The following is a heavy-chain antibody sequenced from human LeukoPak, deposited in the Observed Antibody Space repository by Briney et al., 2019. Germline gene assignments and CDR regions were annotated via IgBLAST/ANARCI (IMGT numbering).Heavy chain of an antibody. D-gene: IGHD1-14*01. Sequence: GGSLRLSCAASGFTFSRHDMHWVRQVTGKGLEWVSAIGPAGDTYYPTSVKGRFTVSRENAKNSLYLQMNSLRAGDTAVYYCARGRSRATITWYIDLWGRGTLVTVSS. CDR2: IGPAGDT. CDR3: ARGRSRATITWYIDL. V-gene: IGHV3-13*01. CDR1: GFTFSRHD. J-gene: IGHJ2*01.